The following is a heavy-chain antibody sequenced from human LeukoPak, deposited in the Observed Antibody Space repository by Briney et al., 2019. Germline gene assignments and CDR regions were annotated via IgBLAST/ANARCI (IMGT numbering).Heavy chain of an antibody. CDR1: EFSVGSNY. CDR3: ARGESSYCSGGCYFAS. D-gene: IGHD2-21*02. V-gene: IGHV3-66*01. CDR2: IYSGGST. Sequence: PGGSLRLSCAASEFSVGSNYMTWVRQAPGKGLEWVSLIYSGGSTYYADSVKGRFTISRDNSKNTLYLQMNSLRAEDTAMYYCARGESSYCSGGCYFASWGQGTLVTISS. J-gene: IGHJ5*01.